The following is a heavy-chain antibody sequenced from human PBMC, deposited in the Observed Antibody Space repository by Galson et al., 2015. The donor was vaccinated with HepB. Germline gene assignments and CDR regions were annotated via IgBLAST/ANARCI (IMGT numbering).Heavy chain of an antibody. CDR2: IKSKTEGGTT. CDR1: GFTVSSNY. Sequence: SLRLSCAASGFTVSSNYMSWVRQAPGKGLEWVGRIKSKTEGGTTDYAAPVKGRFSISRDDSKGTLYLQMNSLKTEDTAVYYCTTVTVTVQNYYYQYGMDLWGQGTTVTVSS. CDR3: TTVTVTVQNYYYQYGMDL. J-gene: IGHJ6*02. V-gene: IGHV3-15*01. D-gene: IGHD4-17*01.